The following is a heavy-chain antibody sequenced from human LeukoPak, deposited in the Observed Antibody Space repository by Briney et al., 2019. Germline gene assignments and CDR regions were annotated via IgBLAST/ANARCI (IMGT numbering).Heavy chain of an antibody. CDR2: INSDGSST. V-gene: IGHV3-74*01. Sequence: GGSLRLSCAASGFTFSSYWMHWVRQAPGKGLVWVSCINSDGSSTSYADSVKGRFTISRDNAKNSLYLQMNSLRAEDTAVYYCARDPYSGSYGADYYYYMDVWGKGTTVTISS. J-gene: IGHJ6*03. D-gene: IGHD1-26*01. CDR1: GFTFSSYW. CDR3: ARDPYSGSYGADYYYYMDV.